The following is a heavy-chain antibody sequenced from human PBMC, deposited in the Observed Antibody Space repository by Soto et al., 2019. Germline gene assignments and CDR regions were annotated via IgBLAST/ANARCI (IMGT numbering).Heavy chain of an antibody. CDR3: ARHKEDYGDDAFDI. CDR1: GGSMRGYS. CDR2: ISYTGSA. V-gene: IGHV4-59*08. Sequence: SETLSLTCAVSGGSMRGYSRHWFRRPPGGRLEFIGCISYTGSADYSPSLKSRVTISVDTSKNQFSLKLSSVTAADTAVYYCARHKEDYGDDAFDIWGQGTMVTVSS. J-gene: IGHJ3*02. D-gene: IGHD4-17*01.